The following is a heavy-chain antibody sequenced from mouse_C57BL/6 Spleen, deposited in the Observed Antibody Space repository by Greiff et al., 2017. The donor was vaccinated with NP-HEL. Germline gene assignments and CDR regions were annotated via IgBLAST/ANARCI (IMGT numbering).Heavy chain of an antibody. D-gene: IGHD2-1*01. J-gene: IGHJ2*01. CDR1: GYTFTSYW. V-gene: IGHV1-55*01. CDR2: IYPGSGST. CDR3: AKEVYYGNYGFDY. Sequence: QVQLKQPGAELVKPGASVKMSCKASGYTFTSYWITWVKQRPGQGLEWIGDIYPGSGSTNYNEKFKSKATLTVDTSSSTAYMQLSSLTSEDSAVYYCAKEVYYGNYGFDYWGQGTTLTVSS.